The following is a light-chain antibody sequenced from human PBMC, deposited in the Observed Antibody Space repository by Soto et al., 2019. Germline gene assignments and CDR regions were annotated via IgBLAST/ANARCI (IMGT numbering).Light chain of an antibody. Sequence: EIVMTQSPATLSVSPGERATLSCRASQSVSSNLALYQQKPGQAPRLLIYGASTRATGIPTRFSGSGFGTKFTLTISSLQSEDFAVYYCQQYNNWPQTFGQGTKLEIK. V-gene: IGKV3-15*01. CDR1: QSVSSN. CDR3: QQYNNWPQT. J-gene: IGKJ2*01. CDR2: GAS.